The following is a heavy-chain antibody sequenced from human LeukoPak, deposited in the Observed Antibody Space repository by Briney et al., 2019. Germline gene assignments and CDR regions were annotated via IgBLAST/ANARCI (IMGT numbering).Heavy chain of an antibody. CDR2: TYYRSKWYN. J-gene: IGHJ6*03. D-gene: IGHD2-2*02. CDR1: GDSVSSNSAA. CDR3: ARAIFRRPADCSSTSCYTVYYYYMDV. Sequence: SQTLSLTCAISGDSVSSNSAAWNWIRQSPSRGLEWLGRTYYRSKWYNDYAVSVKSRITINPDTSKNQFSLQLNSVTPEDTAVYYCARAIFRRPADCSSTSCYTVYYYYMDVWGKGTTVTVSS. V-gene: IGHV6-1*01.